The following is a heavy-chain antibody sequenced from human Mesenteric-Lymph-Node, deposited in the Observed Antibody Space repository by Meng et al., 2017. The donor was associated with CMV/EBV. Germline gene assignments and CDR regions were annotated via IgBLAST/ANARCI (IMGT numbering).Heavy chain of an antibody. CDR2: ISYDGSSE. Sequence: GGSLRLSCAASGFPFSGFALHWVRQAPGKGLEWVAFISYDGSSEYYADSVKGRFTISRDNSKDTVYLQMSSLRAEDTAVYHCARALNNWNDLTGGFDPWGQGTLVTVSS. J-gene: IGHJ5*02. V-gene: IGHV3-30*04. CDR3: ARALNNWNDLTGGFDP. CDR1: GFPFSGFA. D-gene: IGHD1-1*01.